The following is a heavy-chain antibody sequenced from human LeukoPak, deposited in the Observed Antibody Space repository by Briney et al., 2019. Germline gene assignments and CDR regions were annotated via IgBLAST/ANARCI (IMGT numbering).Heavy chain of an antibody. CDR3: ARDAYCGGDCYHFDY. D-gene: IGHD2-21*02. V-gene: IGHV3-7*01. CDR2: IKQDGSEE. CDR1: GFTFSSYW. J-gene: IGHJ4*02. Sequence: PGGSLRLSCAASGFTFSSYWMSWVRQAPGKGLEWVANIKQDGSEEYYVDSVKGRFTTSRDNAKNSLYLQMNSLRAEDTAVYYCARDAYCGGDCYHFDYWGQGTLVTVSS.